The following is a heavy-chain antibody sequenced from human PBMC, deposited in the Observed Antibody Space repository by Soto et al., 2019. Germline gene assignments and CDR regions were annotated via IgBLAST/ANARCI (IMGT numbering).Heavy chain of an antibody. D-gene: IGHD3-22*01. CDR1: GGTFSRYT. J-gene: IGHJ4*02. Sequence: QVQLVQSGAEVKKPGSSVKVSCKASGGTFSRYTITWVRQAPGQGLEWMGGITPMFGTPNYAQKFQGRVTITADESTSTAYMELSSLRSEDTAMYYCARDGTFYDSSAYYYLYWGQGTLVTVSS. CDR3: ARDGTFYDSSAYYYLY. CDR2: ITPMFGTP. V-gene: IGHV1-69*01.